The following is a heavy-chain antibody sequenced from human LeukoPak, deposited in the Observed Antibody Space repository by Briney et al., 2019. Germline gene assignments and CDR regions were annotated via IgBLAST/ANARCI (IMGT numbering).Heavy chain of an antibody. V-gene: IGHV3-48*02. D-gene: IGHD2-21*02. CDR3: VRDHDFAFDS. CDR2: IKPSDGEI. J-gene: IGHJ4*02. CDR1: GFTFTSYT. Sequence: RGSLRLSCAASGFTFTSYTMNWVRPAPGKGLEWLAYIKPSDGEIFYSGSVKGRFTISSDNAKNSLYLQMNSLRDEDTAVYICVRDHDFAFDSWGQGTLVTVSS.